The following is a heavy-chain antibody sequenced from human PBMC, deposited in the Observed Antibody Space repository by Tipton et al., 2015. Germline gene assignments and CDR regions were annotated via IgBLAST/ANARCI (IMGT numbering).Heavy chain of an antibody. D-gene: IGHD4-17*01. V-gene: IGHV3-33*01. J-gene: IGHJ3*02. CDR3: ARDPPLATVTTGDDASDI. CDR1: GFTFSTYG. CDR2: IWYDGSVE. Sequence: SLRLSCAASGFTFSTYGMHWVRQSPGQGLEWLAYIWYDGSVEDYVDSVRGRFTISRDNSKNTLYLQINSLRPEDTGVYYCARDPPLATVTTGDDASDIWGQGTMVTVSS.